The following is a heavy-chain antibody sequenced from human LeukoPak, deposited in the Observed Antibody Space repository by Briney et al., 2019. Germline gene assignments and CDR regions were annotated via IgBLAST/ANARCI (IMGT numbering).Heavy chain of an antibody. CDR1: GFTFDDYA. V-gene: IGHV3-9*01. J-gene: IGHJ5*02. CDR2: ISWNSGSI. Sequence: GGSLRLSCAASGFTFDDYAMHWVRQAPGKGLEWVSGISWNSGSIGYADSVKGRFTISRDNAKNSLYLQMNSLRAEDTALYYCAKGPRWNRETNWSDPGGQGTLVTVSS. CDR3: AKGPRWNRETNWSDP. D-gene: IGHD5-24*01.